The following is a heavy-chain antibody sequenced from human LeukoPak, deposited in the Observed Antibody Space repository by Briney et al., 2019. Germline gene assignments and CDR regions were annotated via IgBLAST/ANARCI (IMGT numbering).Heavy chain of an antibody. CDR1: GGSFSGYY. CDR2: INHSGST. D-gene: IGHD3-22*01. Sequence: SETLSLTCAVYGGSFSGYYWSWIRQPPGKGLEWIGEINHSGSTNYNPSLKSRVTISVDTSKNQFSLKLSSVTAADTAVYYCARVAYDSSGHWFDYWGQGTLVTVSS. V-gene: IGHV4-34*01. CDR3: ARVAYDSSGHWFDY. J-gene: IGHJ4*02.